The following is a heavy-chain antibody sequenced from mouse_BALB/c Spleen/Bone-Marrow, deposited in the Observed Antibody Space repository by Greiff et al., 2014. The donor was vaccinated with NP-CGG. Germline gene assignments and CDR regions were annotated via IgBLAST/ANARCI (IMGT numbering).Heavy chain of an antibody. D-gene: IGHD2-4*01. CDR3: ARDDYGV. J-gene: IGHJ1*01. Sequence: VQLQQPGPGLVKPSQSLSLTCTVTGYSITSDYAWNWIRQFPGNKLEWMGYISYSGSTSYNPSLKSRISITRDTSKNQFFPQLNSVTTEDTATYYCARDDYGVWGAGTTVTVSS. CDR1: GYSITSDYA. CDR2: ISYSGST. V-gene: IGHV3-2*02.